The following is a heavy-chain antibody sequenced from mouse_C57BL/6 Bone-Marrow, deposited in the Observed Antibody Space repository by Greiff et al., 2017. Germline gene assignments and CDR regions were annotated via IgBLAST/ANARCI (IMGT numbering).Heavy chain of an antibody. Sequence: VQLQQSGAELVKPGASVKLSCKASGYTFTEYTIHWVKQRSGQGLEWIGWIYPGSGSIKYNEKFKDKATLTADKSYSTVYLELSRFTSDASVVYFCARHATLLWLRECYFDYWGQATTLTVSS. D-gene: IGHD2-2*01. V-gene: IGHV1-62-2*01. J-gene: IGHJ2*01. CDR2: IYPGSGSI. CDR1: GYTFTEYT. CDR3: ARHATLLWLRECYFDY.